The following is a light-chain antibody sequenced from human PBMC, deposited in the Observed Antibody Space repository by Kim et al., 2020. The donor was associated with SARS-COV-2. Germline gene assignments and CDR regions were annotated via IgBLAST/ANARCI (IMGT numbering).Light chain of an antibody. CDR2: EVD. CDR1: SSDVGTYNL. J-gene: IGLJ2*01. Sequence: QSITISCTGASSDVGTYNLVSWYKQHPDKAPKLIIYEVDKRPSGVSHRFSGAKSGNTASLKISGLQADDEADYYCSSYAGSTTFVVFGGGTKLTVL. CDR3: SSYAGSTTFVV. V-gene: IGLV2-23*02.